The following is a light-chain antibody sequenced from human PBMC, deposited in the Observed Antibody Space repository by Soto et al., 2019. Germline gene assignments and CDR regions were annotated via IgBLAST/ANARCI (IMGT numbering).Light chain of an antibody. CDR2: EVS. CDR3: SSYTTRSTPYV. Sequence: QSALTQPASVSGSLGQSITISCTGTSSDIGGYKYVSWYQQHPGKAPKLIIFEVSNRPSGVSDRFSGSNSGNTASLTISGLQAEDEADYYCSSYTTRSTPYVFGTGTKVTVL. J-gene: IGLJ1*01. V-gene: IGLV2-14*01. CDR1: SSDIGGYKY.